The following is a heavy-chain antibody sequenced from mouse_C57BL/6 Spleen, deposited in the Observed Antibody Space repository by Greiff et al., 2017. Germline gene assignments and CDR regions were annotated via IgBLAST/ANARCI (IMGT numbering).Heavy chain of an antibody. J-gene: IGHJ3*01. V-gene: IGHV5-12*01. Sequence: EVKLVESGGGLVQPGGSLKLSCAASGFTFSDYYMYWVRQTPEKRLEWVAYISYGGGSSYYPETVKGRFTISRDNAKNTLYLQMSRLKTEDTAMYYCARHLVIEGFAYWGQGTLVTVSA. CDR2: ISYGGGSS. CDR1: GFTFSDYY. D-gene: IGHD2-13*01. CDR3: ARHLVIEGFAY.